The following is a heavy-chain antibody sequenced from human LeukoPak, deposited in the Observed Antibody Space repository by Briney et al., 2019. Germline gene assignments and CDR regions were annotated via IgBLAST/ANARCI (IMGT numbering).Heavy chain of an antibody. Sequence: SETLSLTCGVYGGSFSGYYWSWIRQPPGKGLEWIGEINHSGSTNYNPSLKSRVTISVDTSKNQFSLKLSSVTAADTAVYYCARLSSGWILDYWGQGTLVTVSS. V-gene: IGHV4-34*01. D-gene: IGHD6-19*01. CDR2: INHSGST. CDR1: GGSFSGYY. J-gene: IGHJ4*02. CDR3: ARLSSGWILDY.